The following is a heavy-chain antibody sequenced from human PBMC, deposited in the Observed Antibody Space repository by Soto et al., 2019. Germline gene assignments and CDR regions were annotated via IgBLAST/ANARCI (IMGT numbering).Heavy chain of an antibody. D-gene: IGHD5-12*01. Sequence: GASVKVSCKASGGTFSSYAISWVRQAPGQGLEWMGGITPIFGTANYAQKFQGRVTITADESTSTAYMELSSLRSEDTAVYYCARERMATITRGYFDYWGQGTLVTVSS. CDR3: ARERMATITRGYFDY. CDR1: GGTFSSYA. CDR2: ITPIFGTA. J-gene: IGHJ4*02. V-gene: IGHV1-69*13.